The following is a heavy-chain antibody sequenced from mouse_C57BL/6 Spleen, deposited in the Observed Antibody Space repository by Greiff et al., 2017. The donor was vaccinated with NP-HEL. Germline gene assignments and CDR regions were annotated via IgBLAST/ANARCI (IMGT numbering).Heavy chain of an antibody. D-gene: IGHD1-1*01. J-gene: IGHJ3*01. Sequence: EVHLVESGGGLVKPGGSLKLSCAASGFTFSDYGMHWVRQAPEKGLEWVAYISSGSSTIYYADTVKGRFTISRDNAKNTLFLQMTSLRSEDTAMYYCARDYYYGSSPDRWFAYWGQGTLVTVSA. CDR2: ISSGSSTI. V-gene: IGHV5-17*01. CDR3: ARDYYYGSSPDRWFAY. CDR1: GFTFSDYG.